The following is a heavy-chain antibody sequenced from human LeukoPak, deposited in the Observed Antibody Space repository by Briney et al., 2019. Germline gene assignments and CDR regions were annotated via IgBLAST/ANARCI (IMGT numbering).Heavy chain of an antibody. V-gene: IGHV3-7*01. CDR3: ARSAAADEYFYYYYMDV. Sequence: GGSLRLSCAASGFTFSSYWMSWVRQAPGKGLEWVANIKQDGSEKYYVDSVKGRFTISRDNAKNSLYLQMNSLRAEDTAVYYCARSAAADEYFYYYYMDVWGKGTTVTVSS. CDR2: IKQDGSEK. J-gene: IGHJ6*03. CDR1: GFTFSSYW. D-gene: IGHD6-13*01.